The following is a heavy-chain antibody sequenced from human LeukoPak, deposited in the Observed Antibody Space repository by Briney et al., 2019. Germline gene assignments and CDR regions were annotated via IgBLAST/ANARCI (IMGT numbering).Heavy chain of an antibody. J-gene: IGHJ4*02. CDR2: INSDGSST. CDR1: GFTFSSYW. Sequence: PGGSLRLSCAASGFTFSSYWMHWVRRAPEKGLVWVSRINSDGSSTSYADSVKGRFTISRDNAKNTLYLQMNSLRAEDTAVYYCARDSADSNVLYWGQGTLVTVSS. V-gene: IGHV3-74*01. D-gene: IGHD4-11*01. CDR3: ARDSADSNVLY.